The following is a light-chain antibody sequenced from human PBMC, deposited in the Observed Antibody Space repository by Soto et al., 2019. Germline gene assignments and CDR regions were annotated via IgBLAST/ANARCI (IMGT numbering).Light chain of an antibody. Sequence: EIVLTQSPGTLSLSPGDTATLSCKASQTGSTSLSWYQQRPGQPPRLLIYGETFRAAGIPDRFSGGGSGTDFTLTIDRLEPEDFAIYYCQQRQYWPPITFGQGTRLEIK. J-gene: IGKJ5*01. V-gene: IGKV3-11*01. CDR3: QQRQYWPPIT. CDR1: QTGSTS. CDR2: GET.